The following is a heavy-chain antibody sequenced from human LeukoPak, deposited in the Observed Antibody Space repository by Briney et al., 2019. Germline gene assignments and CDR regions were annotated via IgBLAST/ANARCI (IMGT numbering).Heavy chain of an antibody. CDR1: GGSMTTNW. J-gene: IGHJ3*02. Sequence: PSGTLSLTCRVSGGSMTTNWWSWVRQSPGKGLEWIGEINHSGITHYNPSLKSRVTISVDKSNSQFSLSLISVTAADTALYYCLSYSSGWYHNIWGQGTMVTVSS. V-gene: IGHV4-4*02. D-gene: IGHD6-19*01. CDR2: INHSGIT. CDR3: LSYSSGWYHNI.